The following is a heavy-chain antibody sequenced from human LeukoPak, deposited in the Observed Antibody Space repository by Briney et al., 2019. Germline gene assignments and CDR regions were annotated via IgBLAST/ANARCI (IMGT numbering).Heavy chain of an antibody. CDR2: ISGSGGST. CDR1: GFTFSSYA. V-gene: IGHV3-23*01. J-gene: IGHJ6*02. Sequence: GGPLRLSCAASGFTFSSYAMSWVRQAPGKGLEWVSAISGSGGSTYYADSVKGRFTISRDNSKNTLYLQMNSLRAEDTAVYYCAKVEYYYDSSGYYYTHYYYYYGMDVWGQGTTVTVSS. D-gene: IGHD3-22*01. CDR3: AKVEYYYDSSGYYYTHYYYYYGMDV.